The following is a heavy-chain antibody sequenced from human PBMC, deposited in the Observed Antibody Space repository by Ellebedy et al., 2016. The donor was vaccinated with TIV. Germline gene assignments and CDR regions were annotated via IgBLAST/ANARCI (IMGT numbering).Heavy chain of an antibody. CDR1: GFSFRSHG. CDR2: ISSDGISV. V-gene: IGHV3-30*18. CDR3: AKGCGGSCYWEAY. D-gene: IGHD2-15*01. J-gene: IGHJ4*02. Sequence: PGGSLRLSCAASGFSFRSHGMHWVRQPAGKGLEWVAHISSDGISVYYRDSVKGRFTISRDTSKNTLYLQMNSLRAEDTAVYYCAKGCGGSCYWEAYWGQGTLVTVSS.